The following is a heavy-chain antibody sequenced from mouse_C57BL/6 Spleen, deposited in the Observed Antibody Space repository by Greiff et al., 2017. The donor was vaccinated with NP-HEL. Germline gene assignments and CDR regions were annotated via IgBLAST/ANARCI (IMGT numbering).Heavy chain of an antibody. CDR2: IYPGGGYT. CDR1: GYTFTNYW. D-gene: IGHD2-4*01. J-gene: IGHJ3*01. V-gene: IGHV1-63*01. Sequence: VQLQQSGAELVRPGTSVKMSCKASGYTFTNYWIGWAKQRPGHGLEWIGDIYPGGGYTNYNEKFKGKATLTADKSSSTAYMQFSSLTSEDSAIYYCAVYYDYDEFAYWGQGTLVTVSA. CDR3: AVYYDYDEFAY.